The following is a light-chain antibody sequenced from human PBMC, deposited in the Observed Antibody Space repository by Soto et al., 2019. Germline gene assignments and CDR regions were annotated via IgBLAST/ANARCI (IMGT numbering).Light chain of an antibody. J-gene: IGLJ3*02. V-gene: IGLV2-14*01. Sequence: QSALTQPASVSGSPGQSITISCTGTSSDVGGYNYVSWYQQHPGKAPKLMIYEVSNRPSGVSNRFSGSKSGNTASLTISGLQAEDEADYYCSSYTSSSTLPLVFGGGTKLTVL. CDR3: SSYTSSSTLPLV. CDR2: EVS. CDR1: SSDVGGYNY.